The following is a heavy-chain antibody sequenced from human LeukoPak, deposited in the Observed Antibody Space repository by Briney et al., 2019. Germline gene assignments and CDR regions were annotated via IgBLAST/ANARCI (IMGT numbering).Heavy chain of an antibody. J-gene: IGHJ4*02. CDR2: IYTSGST. CDR3: ARSLSSGWFPFDY. V-gene: IGHV4-61*02. CDR1: GGSISSSSYY. D-gene: IGHD6-19*01. Sequence: SETLSLTCTVSGGSISSSSYYWSWIRQPAGTGLEWIGRIYTSGSTDYNPSLKSRVTMSVDTSKNQFSLKQNSVTAADTAVYYCARSLSSGWFPFDYWGQGTLVTVSS.